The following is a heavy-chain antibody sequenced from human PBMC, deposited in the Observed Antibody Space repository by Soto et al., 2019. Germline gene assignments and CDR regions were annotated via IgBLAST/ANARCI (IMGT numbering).Heavy chain of an antibody. CDR1: GFTFDDYA. CDR3: ASSWREWDF. D-gene: IGHD2-8*01. J-gene: IGHJ3*01. CDR2: ISWNSGSI. V-gene: IGHV3-9*01. Sequence: GGSLRLSCAASGFTFDDYAMHWVRQAPGKGLEWVSGISWNSGSIGYADSVKGRFTISRDNAKNSLYLQMNSLRAEDTAVYYCASSWREWDFWGQGTMVTVSS.